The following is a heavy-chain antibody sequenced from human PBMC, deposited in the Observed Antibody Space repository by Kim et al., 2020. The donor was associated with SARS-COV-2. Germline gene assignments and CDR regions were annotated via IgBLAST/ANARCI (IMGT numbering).Heavy chain of an antibody. CDR1: GGSFSGYY. D-gene: IGHD4-17*01. Sequence: SETLSLTCAVYGGSFSGYYWSWIRQPPGKGLEWIGEINHSGSTNYNPSLKSRVTISVDTSKNQFSLKLSSVTAADTAVYYCASDYGDLYNWGQGTLVTVS. CDR2: INHSGST. V-gene: IGHV4-34*01. J-gene: IGHJ4*02. CDR3: ASDYGDLYN.